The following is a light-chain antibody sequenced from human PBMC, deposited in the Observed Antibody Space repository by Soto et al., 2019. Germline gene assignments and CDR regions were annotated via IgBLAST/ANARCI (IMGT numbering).Light chain of an antibody. J-gene: IGKJ2*01. Sequence: DIPMTQSPSSLSASVGGRVTITCRTSQSISNFLNWYQQQPGTAPKLLIYTASSLQSGVPSRFSGSGSGTDFTLTISSLQPEDFATYYCQQSYSIPYTFGQGTKLEIK. CDR1: QSISNF. CDR2: TAS. CDR3: QQSYSIPYT. V-gene: IGKV1-39*01.